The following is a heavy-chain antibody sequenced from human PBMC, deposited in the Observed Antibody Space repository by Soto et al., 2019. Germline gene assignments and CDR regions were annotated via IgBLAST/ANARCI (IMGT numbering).Heavy chain of an antibody. Sequence: QVQLVESGGGVVQPGRSLRLSCAASGFTFSSYGMHWVRQAPGTGLEWVAVISYDGSNKYYADSVKGRFTISRDNSKNSLYLQMNSLRAEDTAVYYCAIGRALVIPGFDYWGQGSLVTVSS. D-gene: IGHD2-2*01. V-gene: IGHV3-30*03. CDR1: GFTFSSYG. CDR3: AIGRALVIPGFDY. CDR2: ISYDGSNK. J-gene: IGHJ4*02.